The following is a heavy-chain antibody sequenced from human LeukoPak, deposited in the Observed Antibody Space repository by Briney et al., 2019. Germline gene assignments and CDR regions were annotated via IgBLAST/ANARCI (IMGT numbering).Heavy chain of an antibody. V-gene: IGHV1-8*01. CDR3: ARDGMATITVFDY. J-gene: IGHJ4*02. CDR2: MNPNSGNA. CDR1: GYTFTSYD. D-gene: IGHD5-24*01. Sequence: ASVKVSCKASGYTFTSYDISWVRQATGQGLEWMGWMNPNSGNAGYAQRFQGRVTMTRNNSISTAYMELTSLRSEDTAVYYCARDGMATITVFDYWGQGTLVTVSS.